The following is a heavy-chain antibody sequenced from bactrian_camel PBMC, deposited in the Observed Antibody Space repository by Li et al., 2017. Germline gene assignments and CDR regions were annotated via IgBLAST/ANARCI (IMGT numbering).Heavy chain of an antibody. CDR1: GFTFSSYW. CDR2: ITSAGSNT. V-gene: IGHV3S25*01. J-gene: IGHJ4*01. D-gene: IGHD5*01. Sequence: QLVESGGGLVQPGGSLKLSCAASGFTFSSYWMYWVRQAPGKGLECVSTITSAGSNTYYADSVKGRFTISRDASKNTVFLQMNSLKPEDTAVYYCAADGGALYHFYYWGRGTQVTVS. CDR3: AADGGALYHFYY.